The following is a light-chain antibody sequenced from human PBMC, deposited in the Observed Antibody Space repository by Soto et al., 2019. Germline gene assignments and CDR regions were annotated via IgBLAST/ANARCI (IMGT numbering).Light chain of an antibody. CDR2: GAS. Sequence: EIVMTQSPATLSVSPGERATLPCRASQSVSSNLAWYQQKPGQAPRLLIYGASTRATGIPARFSGSGSGTAFTLTISSLQSEDFAVYYCQQYNNWLTFGGGTKVEIK. V-gene: IGKV3-15*01. J-gene: IGKJ4*01. CDR1: QSVSSN. CDR3: QQYNNWLT.